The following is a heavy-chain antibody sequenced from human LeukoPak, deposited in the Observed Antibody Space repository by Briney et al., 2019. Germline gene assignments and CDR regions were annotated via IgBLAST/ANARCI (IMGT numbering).Heavy chain of an antibody. V-gene: IGHV3-7*01. J-gene: IGHJ3*02. CDR1: GFTFSNYW. CDR3: ARDAFSRITVFGVVSDAFDI. Sequence: GGSLRLSCAVSGFTFSNYWMSWVRQAPGKGLEWVANIKQDGSEKYYVDPVKGRITISRDNAKNSLYLQMNSLRAEDTAVYYCARDAFSRITVFGVVSDAFDIWGQGTMVTVSS. CDR2: IKQDGSEK. D-gene: IGHD3-3*01.